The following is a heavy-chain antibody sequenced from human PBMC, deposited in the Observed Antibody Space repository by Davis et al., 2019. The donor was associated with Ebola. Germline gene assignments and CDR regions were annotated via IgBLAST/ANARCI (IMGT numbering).Heavy chain of an antibody. CDR1: EYSFTSYW. V-gene: IGHV5-10-1*01. CDR2: IEPSDSYT. CDR3: ARGTLFGVATPYFDS. Sequence: GESLKISCRSSEYSFTSYWIGWVRQMPGKGLEWMGRIEPSDSYTKYSPSFQGLVTISADKSINTAYLQWSTLKASDTAIYYCARGTLFGVATPYFDSWGQGTLVTVSS. D-gene: IGHD3-3*01. J-gene: IGHJ4*02.